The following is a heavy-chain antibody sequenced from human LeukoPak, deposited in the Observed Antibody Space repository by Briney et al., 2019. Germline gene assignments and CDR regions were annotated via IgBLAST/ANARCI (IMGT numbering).Heavy chain of an antibody. CDR1: GYTFTGYY. D-gene: IGHD6-13*01. V-gene: IGHV1-2*02. CDR3: ARDVIAAAGGYFDY. CDR2: INPNSGVT. J-gene: IGHJ4*02. Sequence: ASVKVSCKASGYTFTGYYIHWVRQAPGQGLEWMGWINPNSGVTHYPQKFQGRVTMTRDTSISTAYMELSRLRSDDTAVYYCARDVIAAAGGYFDYWGQGTLVTVSS.